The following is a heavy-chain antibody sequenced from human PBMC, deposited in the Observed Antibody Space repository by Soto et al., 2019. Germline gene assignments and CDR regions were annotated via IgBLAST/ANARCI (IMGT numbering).Heavy chain of an antibody. CDR1: GFSLSTSGVG. J-gene: IGHJ4*02. CDR2: IYWNDDK. CDR3: AHREVWFGEFLFCYY. D-gene: IGHD3-10*01. V-gene: IGHV2-5*01. Sequence: GSGPTLVNPTQTLTLTCTFSGFSLSTSGVGVGWIRQPPGKALEWLALIYWNDDKRYSPSLKSRLTITKDTSKNQVVLTITNTDTVDKATYYCAHREVWFGEFLFCYYCGQGTLVTVSA.